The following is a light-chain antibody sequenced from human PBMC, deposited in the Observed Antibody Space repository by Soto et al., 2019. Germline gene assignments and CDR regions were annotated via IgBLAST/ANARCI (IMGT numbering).Light chain of an antibody. Sequence: QSVLTQPPSASASLGASVTLTCTLSSGYSNYKVDWYQQRPGKGPRFVMRVGTGGNVGSKGDGIPDRFSVLGSGLNRYLTIKNIQEEDESDYHCGADHGSGSNFVYLVFGGGTKLTVL. J-gene: IGLJ2*01. CDR3: GADHGSGSNFVYLV. CDR2: VGTGGNVG. CDR1: SGYSNYK. V-gene: IGLV9-49*01.